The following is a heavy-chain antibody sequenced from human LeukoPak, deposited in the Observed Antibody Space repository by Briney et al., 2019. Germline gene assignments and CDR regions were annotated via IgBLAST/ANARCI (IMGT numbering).Heavy chain of an antibody. CDR2: INHSGST. CDR3: TRDSGTTGEVKFDP. V-gene: IGHV4-61*01. CDR1: GGSVNSGTHS. D-gene: IGHD3-10*01. J-gene: IGHJ5*02. Sequence: SETLSLTCAVSGGSVNSGTHSWSWIRQPPGKGLEWIGEINHSGSTNYNPSLKSRLTMSVDTSKNQFSLRLTSVTAADTAMYYCTRDSGTTGEVKFDPWGQGTLVTVSS.